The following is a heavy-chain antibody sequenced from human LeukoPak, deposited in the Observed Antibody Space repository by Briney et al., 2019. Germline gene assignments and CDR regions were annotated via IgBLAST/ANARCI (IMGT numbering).Heavy chain of an antibody. Sequence: SETLSLTCAVSGYSISSGYYWGWIRQPPGKGLEWTGRIYRSGSTYYNPSLKSRVTISVDTSKNQFSLKLSSVTAADTAVYYCARHSIVVVTAGYFDLWGRGTLVTVSS. D-gene: IGHD2-21*02. V-gene: IGHV4-38-2*01. CDR1: GYSISSGYY. J-gene: IGHJ2*01. CDR3: ARHSIVVVTAGYFDL. CDR2: IYRSGST.